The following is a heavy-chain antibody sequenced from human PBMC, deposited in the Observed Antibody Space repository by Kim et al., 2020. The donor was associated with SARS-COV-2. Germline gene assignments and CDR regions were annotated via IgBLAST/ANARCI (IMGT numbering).Heavy chain of an antibody. Sequence: SETLSLTCTVSGDSISSGAYYWSWIRQLPGKGLEWIGYIYYSGNTYYNPSLKSRVTISVDTFKNQFSLKLSSVTSADTAVYYCARETNIVGATNNDAFDIWGQGTMVTVSS. CDR2: IYYSGNT. D-gene: IGHD1-26*01. CDR3: ARETNIVGATNNDAFDI. CDR1: GDSISSGAYY. J-gene: IGHJ3*02. V-gene: IGHV4-31*03.